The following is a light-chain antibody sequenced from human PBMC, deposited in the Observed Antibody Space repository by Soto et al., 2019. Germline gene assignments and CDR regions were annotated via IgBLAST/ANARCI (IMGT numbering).Light chain of an antibody. J-gene: IGKJ2*01. CDR1: QSLVHNNGNTY. CDR2: QVS. V-gene: IGKV2-30*02. Sequence: DVVMTQSPLSLPVTLGQPASISCRSSQSLVHNNGNTYLAWFHQRPGQSPRRLIYQVSNRDSGVPDRFRGSGSGPDFTLKISRVEAEDFGVYQCMQGTHGPHTFGQGTKLEIK. CDR3: MQGTHGPHT.